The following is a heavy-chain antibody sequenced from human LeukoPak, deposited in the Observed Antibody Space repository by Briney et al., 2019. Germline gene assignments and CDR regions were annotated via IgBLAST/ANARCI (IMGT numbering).Heavy chain of an antibody. CDR2: IYHSGTT. CDR3: ARVTLYRTSWFGGNWFDP. D-gene: IGHD6-13*01. Sequence: SETLSLTCAVSGASISSTNWWSWVRQPLGKGLEWIGEIYHSGTTNYNPSLKSRVTISVDKSKNQFSLKLNSVTAADTAVYYCARVTLYRTSWFGGNWFDPWGQGTLVTVSS. CDR1: GASISSTNW. V-gene: IGHV4-4*02. J-gene: IGHJ5*02.